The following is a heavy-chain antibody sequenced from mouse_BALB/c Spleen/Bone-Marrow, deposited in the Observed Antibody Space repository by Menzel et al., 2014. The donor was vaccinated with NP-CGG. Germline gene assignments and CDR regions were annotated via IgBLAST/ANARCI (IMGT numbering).Heavy chain of an antibody. J-gene: IGHJ2*01. CDR3: ARGAWARGYFDY. CDR2: IDPEKGNT. D-gene: IGHD4-1*01. Sequence: LKQSGAELVRPGALVKLSCKASGFNIKDYYLHWVKQGPEQGLEWIGWIDPEKGNTKYDPKFQGKASIIADTSSNTAYLQLSSLTSEDTAVYYCARGAWARGYFDYWGQGTTLTVSS. V-gene: IGHV14-1*02. CDR1: GFNIKDYY.